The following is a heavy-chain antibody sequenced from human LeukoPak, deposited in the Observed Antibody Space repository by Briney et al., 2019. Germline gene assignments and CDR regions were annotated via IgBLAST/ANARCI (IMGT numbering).Heavy chain of an antibody. CDR2: ISVYNGNT. D-gene: IGHD2-2*01. J-gene: IGHJ4*02. CDR3: ARGRYCSSTSCYADY. Sequence: ASVKVSCKASGYTFTRYGISWVRQAPGQGLEWMGWISVYNGNTKYAQKLQGRVTMTTDTSTSTAYMELRSLRSDDTAVYYCARGRYCSSTSCYADYWGQGTLVTVSS. V-gene: IGHV1-18*01. CDR1: GYTFTRYG.